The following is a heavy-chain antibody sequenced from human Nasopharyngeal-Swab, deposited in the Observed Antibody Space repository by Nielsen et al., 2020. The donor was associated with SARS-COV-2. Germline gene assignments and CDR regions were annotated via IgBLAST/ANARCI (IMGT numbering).Heavy chain of an antibody. Sequence: SETLSLTCTVSGGSISSSSYYWGWIRQPPGKGLEWIGSIYYSGSTYYNPSLKSRVTISVDTSKNQFSLKLSSVTAADTAVYYCARGGRGIFGVVTNFDYWGQGTPVTVSS. CDR3: ARGGRGIFGVVTNFDY. CDR2: IYYSGST. D-gene: IGHD3-3*01. CDR1: GGSISSSSYY. J-gene: IGHJ4*02. V-gene: IGHV4-39*07.